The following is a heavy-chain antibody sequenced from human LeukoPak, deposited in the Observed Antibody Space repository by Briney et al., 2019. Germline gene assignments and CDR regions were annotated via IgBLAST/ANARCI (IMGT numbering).Heavy chain of an antibody. Sequence: PGRSLRLSCAASGFTFYDYAMHWVRQAPGEGLEWVSGISWNSGSIVYADSVKGRFTISRDNAKNSLYLQMNSLRAEDTALYYCAKALLPDVDTAMVIDYWGQGTLVTVSS. CDR3: AKALLPDVDTAMVIDY. D-gene: IGHD5-18*01. J-gene: IGHJ4*02. CDR1: GFTFYDYA. V-gene: IGHV3-9*01. CDR2: ISWNSGSI.